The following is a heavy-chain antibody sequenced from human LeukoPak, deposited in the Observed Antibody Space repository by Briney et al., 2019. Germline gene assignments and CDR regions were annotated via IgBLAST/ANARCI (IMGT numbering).Heavy chain of an antibody. D-gene: IGHD4-17*01. CDR1: GGSISSYY. CDR3: ARTGDYGDYTAWYFDY. CDR2: IYYSGST. V-gene: IGHV4-59*01. Sequence: PSETLSLTCTVSGGSISSYYWSWIRQPPGKGLEWIGYIYYSGSTNYNPSLKSRVTISVDTSKNQFSLKLSSVTAADTAVYYCARTGDYGDYTAWYFDYWGQGTLVTVSS. J-gene: IGHJ4*02.